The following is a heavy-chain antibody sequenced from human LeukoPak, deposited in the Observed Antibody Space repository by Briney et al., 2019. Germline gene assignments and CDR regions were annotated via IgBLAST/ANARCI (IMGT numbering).Heavy chain of an antibody. D-gene: IGHD1-20*01. J-gene: IGHJ4*02. CDR3: ARGGTYNWCYLVDY. Sequence: GGSLRLSCAASGFTFDDYGMSWVRQAPGKGLERVSGINWNGGSTGYADSVKGRFTISRDNAKNSLYLQMNSLRAEDTALYYCARGGTYNWCYLVDYWGQGTLVTVSS. V-gene: IGHV3-20*04. CDR1: GFTFDDYG. CDR2: INWNGGST.